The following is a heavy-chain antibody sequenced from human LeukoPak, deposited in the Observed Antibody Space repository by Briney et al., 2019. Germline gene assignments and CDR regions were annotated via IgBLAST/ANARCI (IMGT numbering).Heavy chain of an antibody. Sequence: PGGSLRLSCAASGFTFSSYAMNWVRQAPGKGLEWVSAISGSSGSTYYADSVKGRFTVSRDNSKNTLFLQMNSLRAEDTAVYYCARQGTSGSYYSYFDCWGQGTLVTVSS. D-gene: IGHD1-26*01. CDR1: GFTFSSYA. J-gene: IGHJ4*02. V-gene: IGHV3-23*01. CDR2: ISGSSGST. CDR3: ARQGTSGSYYSYFDC.